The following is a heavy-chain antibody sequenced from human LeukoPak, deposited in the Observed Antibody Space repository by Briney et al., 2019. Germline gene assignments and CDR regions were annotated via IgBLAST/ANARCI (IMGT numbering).Heavy chain of an antibody. CDR2: IIPIFGTA. CDR3: ARNHYYDSSLGYYFDY. J-gene: IGHJ4*02. Sequence: SVKVSCKASGGTFSSYAISWVRQAPGQGLEWMGRIIPIFGTANYAQKFQGRVTITADKSTSTAYMELSSLRSEDTAVYYCARNHYYDSSLGYYFDYWGQGTLVTVSS. CDR1: GGTFSSYA. V-gene: IGHV1-69*06. D-gene: IGHD3-22*01.